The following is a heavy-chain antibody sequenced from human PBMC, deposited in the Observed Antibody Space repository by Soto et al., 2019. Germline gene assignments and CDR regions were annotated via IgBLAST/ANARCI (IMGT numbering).Heavy chain of an antibody. CDR3: ARLSGSWTPDY. J-gene: IGHJ4*02. V-gene: IGHV5-51*01. CDR1: GYSFTNYW. Sequence: PGESLKISCKGSGYSFTNYWIGWVRQMPGKGLEWRGIIYPGDSDTRYSPSFQGQVTISADKSINTAYLQWNSLKASDIAMYYCARLSGSWTPDYWGQGTLVTVSS. D-gene: IGHD6-13*01. CDR2: IYPGDSDT.